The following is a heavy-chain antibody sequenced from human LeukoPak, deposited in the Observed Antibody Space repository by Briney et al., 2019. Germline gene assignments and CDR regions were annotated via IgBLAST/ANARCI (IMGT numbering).Heavy chain of an antibody. V-gene: IGHV3-15*01. Sequence: PGGSLRLSCTASRLAFKNAWMSWDRQAPGRGLEWIARIKSKTDGDTIDYAAPVQGRFTISRDDSENTLFLQMNRLKSEDTAVYYCTTDPRFWGQGTLVIVSS. D-gene: IGHD3-3*01. CDR3: TTDPRF. CDR2: IKSKTDGDTI. J-gene: IGHJ4*02. CDR1: RLAFKNAW.